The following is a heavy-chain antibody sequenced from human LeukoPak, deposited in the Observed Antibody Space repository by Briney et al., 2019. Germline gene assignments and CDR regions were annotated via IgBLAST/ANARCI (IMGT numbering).Heavy chain of an antibody. CDR3: AREFAGSASGAGY. CDR1: GFTFSIYS. D-gene: IGHD1-26*01. V-gene: IGHV3-21*01. Sequence: GESLRLSCAASGFTFSIYSMNWVRQAPGKGLEWVSSMSVSSGLIYYADSVKGRFTISRDNAKSSLYLQMNRLRVEDTAVYYCAREFAGSASGAGYWGQGTLVTVSS. CDR2: MSVSSGLI. J-gene: IGHJ4*02.